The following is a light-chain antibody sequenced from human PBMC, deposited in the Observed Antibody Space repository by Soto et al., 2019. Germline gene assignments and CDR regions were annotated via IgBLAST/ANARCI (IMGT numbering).Light chain of an antibody. CDR3: SSYAGSANFEV. CDR1: RSDVGDYNY. V-gene: IGLV2-8*01. Sequence: QSVLTQPPSASGSPGQSVTISCTGTRSDVGDYNYVSWYQQQPGKAPKLLSYEVTKRPSGVPDRFSGSKSANPASLTVSGLQAEDGAGYYGSSYAGSANFEVFGGGTKLTVL. CDR2: EVT. J-gene: IGLJ2*01.